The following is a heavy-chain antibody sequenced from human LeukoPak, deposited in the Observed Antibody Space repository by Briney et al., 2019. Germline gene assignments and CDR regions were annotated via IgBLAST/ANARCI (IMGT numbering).Heavy chain of an antibody. CDR3: ARGSGAKIYCGGDCQGSIWSVSAFDI. CDR1: GGSISSYY. J-gene: IGHJ3*02. CDR2: IYTSGST. D-gene: IGHD2-21*01. V-gene: IGHV4-4*07. Sequence: SSETLSLTCTVSGGSISSYYWSWIRQPAGKGLEWIGRIYTSGSTNYNPSLKSRVTMSVDTSKNQFSLKLSSVTAADTAVYYCARGSGAKIYCGGDCQGSIWSVSAFDIWGQGTMVTVSS.